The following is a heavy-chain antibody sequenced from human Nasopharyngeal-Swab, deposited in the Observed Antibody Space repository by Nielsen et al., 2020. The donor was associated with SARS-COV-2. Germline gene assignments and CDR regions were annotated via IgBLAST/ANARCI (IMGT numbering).Heavy chain of an antibody. D-gene: IGHD6-19*01. V-gene: IGHV3-7*01. CDR3: ARLLEVGGTPLDY. J-gene: IGHJ4*02. CDR1: GFTFSTYW. Sequence: GESLKISCEASGFTFSTYWMSWVRQAPGKGPEWVANIRQDESEKYYVDSVKGRFTISRDNAKNSLFLQMNSLRVADTAVYYCARLLEVGGTPLDYWGQGTLVSVSS. CDR2: IRQDESEK.